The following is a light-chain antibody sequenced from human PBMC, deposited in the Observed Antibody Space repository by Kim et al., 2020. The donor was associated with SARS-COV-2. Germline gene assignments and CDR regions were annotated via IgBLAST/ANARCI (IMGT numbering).Light chain of an antibody. V-gene: IGKV3-20*01. J-gene: IGKJ2*01. Sequence: EIVLTQSPGTLSLSPGERATLSCRASQSISSTYLAWYQQKPGQAPRLLMYGASTRATGIPDRFSGSGSGTDFTLTISRLEPEDFAVYYCQQYSSSPPVYTYGQGTKLEIK. CDR2: GAS. CDR1: QSISSTY. CDR3: QQYSSSPPVYT.